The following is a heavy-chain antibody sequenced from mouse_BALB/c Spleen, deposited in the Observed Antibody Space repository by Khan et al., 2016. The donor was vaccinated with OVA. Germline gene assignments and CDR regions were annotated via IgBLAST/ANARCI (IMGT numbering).Heavy chain of an antibody. Sequence: QVQLKQSGPGLVQPSQNLSITCTVSGFSLITYGVHWVRQSPGKGLEWLGVIWSGGSTDYNEAFISRLSISKDNSKSQVFFKMNSLQSDDTAIYYCARRSYRYDVTYWGRGTLVTVSS. J-gene: IGHJ3*01. D-gene: IGHD2-12*01. CDR3: ARRSYRYDVTY. CDR2: IWSGGST. V-gene: IGHV2-4-1*01. CDR1: GFSLITYG.